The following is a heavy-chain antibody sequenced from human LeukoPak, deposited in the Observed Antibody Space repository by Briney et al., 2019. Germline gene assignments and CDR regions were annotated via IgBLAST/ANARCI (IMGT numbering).Heavy chain of an antibody. V-gene: IGHV3-21*01. CDR2: ISSSGSYI. D-gene: IGHD4-17*01. CDR1: GFTFSSYS. Sequence: GGSLRLSCATSGFTFSSYSMNWVRQAPGKGLEWVSSISSSGSYIYYTDSLKGRFTISRDNARNSLYLQMNSLRAEDTAVYYCARGYPVTSGYYYYMDVWGKGTTVTISS. J-gene: IGHJ6*03. CDR3: ARGYPVTSGYYYYMDV.